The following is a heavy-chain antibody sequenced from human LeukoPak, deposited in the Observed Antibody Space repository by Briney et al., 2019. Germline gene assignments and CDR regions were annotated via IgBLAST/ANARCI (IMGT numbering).Heavy chain of an antibody. J-gene: IGHJ4*02. D-gene: IGHD6-19*01. Sequence: GGSLRLSCAASGFTFSSYAMSWVRQAPGKGLEWVSGISSSGGSTYYADSVKGRFTISRDNPKNTLYLQMNSLRAEDTAVYYCARVYSSGWYCDYWGQGTLVTVSS. V-gene: IGHV3-23*01. CDR1: GFTFSSYA. CDR3: ARVYSSGWYCDY. CDR2: ISSSGGST.